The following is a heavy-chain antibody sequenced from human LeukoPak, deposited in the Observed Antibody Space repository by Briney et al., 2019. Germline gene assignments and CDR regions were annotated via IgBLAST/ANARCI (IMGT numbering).Heavy chain of an antibody. Sequence: ASVKVSCKASGYTLTELSMHWVRQAPGKGLEWMGGFDPEDGETIYAQKFQGRVTMTEDTSTDTAYMELSSLRSEDTAVYYCAPIAAAGTNNWFDPWGQGTLVTVSS. CDR1: GYTLTELS. CDR2: FDPEDGET. V-gene: IGHV1-24*01. CDR3: APIAAAGTNNWFDP. D-gene: IGHD6-13*01. J-gene: IGHJ5*02.